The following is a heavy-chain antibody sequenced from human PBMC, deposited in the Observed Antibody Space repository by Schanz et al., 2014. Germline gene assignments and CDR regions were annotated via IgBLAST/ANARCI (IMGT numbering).Heavy chain of an antibody. D-gene: IGHD3-10*01. CDR3: ARAPPLVRGIAGWFGP. Sequence: EVHLVESGGGLVQPGGSLRLSCAASGFNFITFAMSWVRQAPGKGPEWVSAIGGDASRTYYADSVKGRFTISRDNSKSPWYLQMTSLRADDTAVYYCARAPPLVRGIAGWFGPWGQGSLVTVSS. CDR1: GFNFITFA. J-gene: IGHJ5*02. V-gene: IGHV3-23*04. CDR2: IGGDASRT.